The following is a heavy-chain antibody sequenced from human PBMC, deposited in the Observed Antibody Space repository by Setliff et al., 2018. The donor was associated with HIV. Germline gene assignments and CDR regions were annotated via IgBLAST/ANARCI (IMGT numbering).Heavy chain of an antibody. J-gene: IGHJ6*02. CDR2: INQDGSEE. V-gene: IGHV3-7*01. CDR3: TRKLAPGHGMDV. D-gene: IGHD3-3*02. Sequence: GGSLRLSCVASEFRFSNYWMAWVRQAPGKGLEWVGNINQDGSEENYVDSVKGRFTISRDNAKNSLYPQMDSLRVEDTTVYYCTRKLAPGHGMDVWGQGTTVTVSS. CDR1: EFRFSNYW.